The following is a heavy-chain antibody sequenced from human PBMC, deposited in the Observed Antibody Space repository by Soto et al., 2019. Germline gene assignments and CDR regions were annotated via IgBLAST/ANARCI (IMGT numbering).Heavy chain of an antibody. V-gene: IGHV3-9*01. CDR3: AKDMSTDAWYFDL. CDR2: ISWNSGSI. J-gene: IGHJ2*01. CDR1: GFTLVDNA. Sequence: EVQLVESGGGLVRPGGSLSLSCAASGFTLVDNARHWVRQAPGKGLEWVSGISWNSGSIGYADSVKGRFTISRDNAKNSLYLQMNSLRAEDTALYYCAKDMSTDAWYFDLWGRGTLVTVSS.